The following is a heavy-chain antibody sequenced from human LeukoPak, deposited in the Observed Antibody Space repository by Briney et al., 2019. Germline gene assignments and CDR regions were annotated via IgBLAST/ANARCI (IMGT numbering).Heavy chain of an antibody. Sequence: TGGSLRLSSAASGFSFSSYAVSWVRQAPGKGLEWVSGISDGGSRTYYADSVKGRFTISTEDSKNTLYLQMNSLRAEDTAVYYCAKVQLGIGVDYWGQGTLVTVSS. V-gene: IGHV3-23*01. CDR1: GFSFSSYA. CDR3: AKVQLGIGVDY. CDR2: ISDGGSRT. D-gene: IGHD7-27*01. J-gene: IGHJ4*02.